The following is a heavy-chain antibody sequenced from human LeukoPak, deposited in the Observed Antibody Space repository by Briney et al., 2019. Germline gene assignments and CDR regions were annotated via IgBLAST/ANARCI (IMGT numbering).Heavy chain of an antibody. Sequence: GGSLRPSCGASGFSFSSYEMNWVRQAPGKGLEWVSHISSSGDSIYYADSVKGRFTISRDNVKNSLYLQMNSLRAEDTAVYYCARDRWFDLWGQGTLVTVSS. CDR2: ISSSGDSI. V-gene: IGHV3-48*03. CDR1: GFSFSSYE. CDR3: ARDRWFDL. J-gene: IGHJ5*02.